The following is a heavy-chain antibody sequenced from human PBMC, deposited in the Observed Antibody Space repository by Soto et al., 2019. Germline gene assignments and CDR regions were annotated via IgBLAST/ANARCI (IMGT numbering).Heavy chain of an antibody. CDR3: ARDSGGCSSTSCSVGWFDP. CDR2: IYYSGST. J-gene: IGHJ5*02. CDR1: GGSISSGGYY. Sequence: SETLSLTCTVSGGSISSGGYYWSWIRQHPGKGLEWIGYIYYSGSTYYNPSLKSRVTISVDTSKNQFSLKLSSVTAADTAVYYCARDSGGCSSTSCSVGWFDPWGQGTLVTVSS. D-gene: IGHD2-2*01. V-gene: IGHV4-31*03.